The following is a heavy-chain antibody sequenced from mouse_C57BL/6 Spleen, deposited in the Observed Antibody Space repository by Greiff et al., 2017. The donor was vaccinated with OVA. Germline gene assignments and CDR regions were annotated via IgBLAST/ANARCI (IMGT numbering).Heavy chain of an antibody. Sequence: EVKLVESGGGLVQPGGSLKLSCAASGFTFSDYYMYWVRQTPEKRLEWVAYISNGGGSTYYPDTVKGRFTISRDNAKNTLYLQMSRLKSEDTAMYYCARQRRGYFDYWGQGTTLTVSS. CDR1: GFTFSDYY. CDR2: ISNGGGST. CDR3: ARQRRGYFDY. V-gene: IGHV5-12*01. J-gene: IGHJ2*01.